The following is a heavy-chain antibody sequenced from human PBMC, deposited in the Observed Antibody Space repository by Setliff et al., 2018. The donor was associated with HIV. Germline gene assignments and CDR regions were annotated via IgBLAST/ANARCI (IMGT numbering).Heavy chain of an antibody. J-gene: IGHJ4*02. Sequence: GGSLRLSCAASGFNVSSNDMNWVRQAPGRGLEWVSGIQNHGTTYYADYVKGRFSVSRDMSRNILYLQMHDLSAEDSALYYCARETGQFLLWGPGTLVTVSS. CDR2: IQNHGTT. D-gene: IGHD2-21*01. CDR1: GFNVSSND. V-gene: IGHV3-66*01. CDR3: ARETGQFLL.